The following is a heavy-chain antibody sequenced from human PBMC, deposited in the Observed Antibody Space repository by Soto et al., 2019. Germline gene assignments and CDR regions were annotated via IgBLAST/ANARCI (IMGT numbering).Heavy chain of an antibody. CDR3: VAQTTSSTDF. CDR1: GLTSTDSY. Sequence: QVHLVESGGGLVQPGGSLRLSCAASGLTSTDSYMRWIRQAPGKGLEWISYIGTGSSFTTYADSVRGRFTVSRDYAKNFVYLQMDSLRAEDTGVYYCVAQTTSSTDFWGPGTRVIVSS. D-gene: IGHD4-17*01. V-gene: IGHV3-11*06. J-gene: IGHJ4*02. CDR2: IGTGSSFT.